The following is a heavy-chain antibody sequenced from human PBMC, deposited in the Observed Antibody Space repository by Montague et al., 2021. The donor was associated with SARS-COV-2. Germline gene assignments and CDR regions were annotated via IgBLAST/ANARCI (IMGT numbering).Heavy chain of an antibody. J-gene: IGHJ4*02. Sequence: SGDSVSSNNAAWNWIRQSPSRGLEWLGRTYYRSRWYREYAVSVKSRITIDPDTSKNQFSLQLNSVTPEDTAVYYCARVWTTEWYEGYFDNWGQGTLVTVSS. CDR3: ARVWTTEWYEGYFDN. CDR1: GDSVSSNNAA. V-gene: IGHV6-1*01. CDR2: TYYRSRWYR. D-gene: IGHD3-3*01.